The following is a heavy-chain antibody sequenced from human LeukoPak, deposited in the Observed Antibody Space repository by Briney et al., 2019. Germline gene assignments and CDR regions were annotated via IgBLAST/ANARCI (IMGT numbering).Heavy chain of an antibody. Sequence: ASVKVSCKASGYTFTNYGISWVRPAPGQGLEWMGWINAYNGNTKYAQKFQGRVTMTTDTSTSTAYMELRSLRSDDTAVHYCARTLYATGTYYFDYWGQGTLVTVSS. CDR1: GYTFTNYG. V-gene: IGHV1-18*01. D-gene: IGHD2-2*02. J-gene: IGHJ4*02. CDR2: INAYNGNT. CDR3: ARTLYATGTYYFDY.